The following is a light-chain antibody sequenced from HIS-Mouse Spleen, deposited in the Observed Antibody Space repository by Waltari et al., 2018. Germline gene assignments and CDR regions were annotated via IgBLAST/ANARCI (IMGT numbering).Light chain of an antibody. J-gene: IGKJ1*01. CDR3: QQRSNWPWT. V-gene: IGKV3-11*01. CDR1: RSVSSY. CDR2: DAS. Sequence: EMVLTQSPATLALSPGEGATPSRGAIRSVSSYLAWYQQKPGQAPRLLIYDASNRATGIPARFSGSGSGTDFTLTISSLEPEDFAVYYCQQRSNWPWTFGQGTKVEIK.